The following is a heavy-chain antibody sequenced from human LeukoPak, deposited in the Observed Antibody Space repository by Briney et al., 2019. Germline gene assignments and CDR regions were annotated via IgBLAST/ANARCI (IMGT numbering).Heavy chain of an antibody. CDR2: ISYDGSNK. V-gene: IGHV3-30*04. Sequence: GGSLRLSWAASGFTFSSYAMHWVRQAPGKGLEWVAVISYDGSNKYYADSVKGRFTISRDNSKNTLYLQMNSLRAEDTAVYYCARDRWHYYDSSGYYWLDYWGQGTLVTVSS. CDR3: ARDRWHYYDSSGYYWLDY. CDR1: GFTFSSYA. J-gene: IGHJ4*02. D-gene: IGHD3-22*01.